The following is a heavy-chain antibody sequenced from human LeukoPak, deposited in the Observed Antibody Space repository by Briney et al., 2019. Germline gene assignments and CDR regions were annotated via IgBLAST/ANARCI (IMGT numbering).Heavy chain of an antibody. J-gene: IGHJ4*02. V-gene: IGHV1-2*02. CDR2: INPNSGGT. Sequence: ASVKVSCKASGYTFTGYYMHWVRQAPGQGLEWMGWINPNSGGTNCAQKFQGRVTMTRDTSISTAYMELSRLRSDDTAVYYCASLGIVGAQPDYWGQGTLVTVSS. D-gene: IGHD1-26*01. CDR1: GYTFTGYY. CDR3: ASLGIVGAQPDY.